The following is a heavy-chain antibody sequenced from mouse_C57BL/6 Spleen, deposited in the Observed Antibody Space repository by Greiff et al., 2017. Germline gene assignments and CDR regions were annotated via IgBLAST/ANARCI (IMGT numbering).Heavy chain of an antibody. Sequence: EVQLQQSGPELVKPGASVKISCKASGYTFTDYYMNWVKQSHGKSLEWIGDINPNNGGTSYNQKFKGKATLTVDKSSSTAYMELRSLTSEDSAVYYCARGGYRNYERDYAMDYWGQGTTVTVSS. D-gene: IGHD2-5*01. V-gene: IGHV1-26*01. CDR1: GYTFTDYY. CDR2: INPNNGGT. J-gene: IGHJ4*01. CDR3: ARGGYRNYERDYAMDY.